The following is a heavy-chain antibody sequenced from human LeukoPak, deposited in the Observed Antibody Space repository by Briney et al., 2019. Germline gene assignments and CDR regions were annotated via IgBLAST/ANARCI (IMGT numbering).Heavy chain of an antibody. D-gene: IGHD5-24*01. CDR2: IYYSGSS. J-gene: IGHJ4*02. V-gene: IGHV4-59*06. CDR1: GGSISGFY. Sequence: SETLSLTCTVSGGSISGFYWSWIRQPPGKGLEWIGYIYYSGSSYYNPSLRSRVTISVDTSKNHFSLKLSSVTAADTAVYYCARNRDGYNSFDYWGQGTLVTVSS. CDR3: ARNRDGYNSFDY.